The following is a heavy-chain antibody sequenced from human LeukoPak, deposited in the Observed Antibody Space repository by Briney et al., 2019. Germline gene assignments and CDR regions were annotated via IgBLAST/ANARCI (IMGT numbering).Heavy chain of an antibody. CDR2: IYSGGST. J-gene: IGHJ4*02. CDR1: GFTVSSNY. D-gene: IGHD5-12*01. CDR3: ARDNRGYSGYDTSRGYYLDY. Sequence: PGGSLRLSCAASGFTVSSNYMSWVRQAPGKGLEWVSVIYSGGSTYYADSVKGRFTISRDNSKNTLYLQMNSLRAEDTAVYYCARDNRGYSGYDTSRGYYLDYWGPGTLVTVSS. V-gene: IGHV3-53*01.